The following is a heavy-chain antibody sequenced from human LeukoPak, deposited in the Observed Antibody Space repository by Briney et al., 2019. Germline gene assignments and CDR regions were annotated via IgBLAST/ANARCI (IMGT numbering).Heavy chain of an antibody. CDR2: IKQDGSEK. Sequence: GGSLRLSCAASGFTFSSYWMSRVRQAPGKGLEWVANIKQDGSEKYYVDSVKGRFTISRDNAKNSLYLQMNSLRAEDTAVYYCARDADYDILTGYYGAQGPFDYWGQGTLVTVSS. J-gene: IGHJ4*02. CDR3: ARDADYDILTGYYGAQGPFDY. CDR1: GFTFSSYW. V-gene: IGHV3-7*01. D-gene: IGHD3-9*01.